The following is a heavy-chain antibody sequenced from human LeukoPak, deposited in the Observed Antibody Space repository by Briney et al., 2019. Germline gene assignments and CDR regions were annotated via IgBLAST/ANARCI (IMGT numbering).Heavy chain of an antibody. J-gene: IGHJ6*03. V-gene: IGHV4-61*02. Sequence: PSETLSLTCTVSGGSISSGSYYWSWIRQPAGKGLEWIGRIYTSGSTNYNPSLKSRVTISVDTSKNQFSLKLSSVTAADTAVYYCASAAAAGSLFPNYYYYYMDVWGKGTTVTISS. CDR3: ASAAAAGSLFPNYYYYYMDV. D-gene: IGHD6-13*01. CDR1: GGSISSGSYY. CDR2: IYTSGST.